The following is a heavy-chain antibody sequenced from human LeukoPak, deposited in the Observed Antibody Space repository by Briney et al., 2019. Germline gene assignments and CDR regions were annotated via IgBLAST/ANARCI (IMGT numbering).Heavy chain of an antibody. CDR1: GYTFTGYY. CDR3: ARGGDGSGSYYNAEGDY. Sequence: ASVKVSCKASGYTFTGYYMNWVRQAPGQGLEWMGWINPDSGGTNFAENFQGRVTTTRDTSISTAYMELSSLRSDDTAVYYCARGGDGSGSYYNAEGDYWGQGTLVTVSS. V-gene: IGHV1-2*02. J-gene: IGHJ4*02. CDR2: INPDSGGT. D-gene: IGHD3-10*01.